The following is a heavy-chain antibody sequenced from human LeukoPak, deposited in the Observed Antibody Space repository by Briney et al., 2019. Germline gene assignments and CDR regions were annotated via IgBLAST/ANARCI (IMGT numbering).Heavy chain of an antibody. CDR1: GGTFSSYA. J-gene: IGHJ4*02. Sequence: SVKVSCKXSGGTFSSYAISWVRQAPGQGLEWMGGIIPIFGTANYAQKFQGRVTITTDESTSTAYMELSSLRSEDTAVYYCAQDGSGSYGGPFDYWGQGTLVTVSS. D-gene: IGHD3-10*01. CDR3: AQDGSGSYGGPFDY. CDR2: IIPIFGTA. V-gene: IGHV1-69*05.